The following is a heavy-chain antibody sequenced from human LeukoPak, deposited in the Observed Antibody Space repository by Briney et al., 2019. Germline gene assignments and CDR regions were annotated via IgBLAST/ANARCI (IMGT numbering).Heavy chain of an antibody. CDR2: IYHSGST. CDR3: ASTYSLYDAFDI. J-gene: IGHJ3*02. Sequence: PSETLSLTCTVSGYSISSGFYWGWIRQPPGKGLEWIRNIYHSGSTYYNPSLKSQGTISVDTSKNQFSLKLISVTAADTAVYFCASTYSLYDAFDIWGQGTMVTVSS. D-gene: IGHD1-26*01. CDR1: GYSISSGFY. V-gene: IGHV4-38-2*02.